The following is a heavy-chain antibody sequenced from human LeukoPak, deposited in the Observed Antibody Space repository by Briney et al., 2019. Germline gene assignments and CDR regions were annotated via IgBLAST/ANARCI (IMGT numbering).Heavy chain of an antibody. CDR3: ARDSSSWYGWFDP. D-gene: IGHD6-13*01. V-gene: IGHV4-34*01. J-gene: IGHJ5*02. Sequence: PSETLSLTCAVYGGSFSGYYWSWIRQPPGKGLEWIGEINHSGGTNYNPSLKSRVTISVDTSKNQFSLKLSSVTAADTAVYYCARDSSSWYGWFDPWGREPWSPSPQ. CDR1: GGSFSGYY. CDR2: INHSGGT.